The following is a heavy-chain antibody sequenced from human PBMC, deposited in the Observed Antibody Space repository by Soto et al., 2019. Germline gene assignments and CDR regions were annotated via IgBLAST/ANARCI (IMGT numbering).Heavy chain of an antibody. J-gene: IGHJ2*01. CDR2: MSERSGRP. CDR1: GFNFRKFA. V-gene: IGHV3-23*04. CDR3: AKDQDNTDYCWIFDL. Sequence: ELQLVESGGGLVQPGGSLRLSCAASGFNFRKFAMSWVRQAPGKGLEWVSGMSERSGRPLYADSVKGRFTISRDNSKSTLYLEMNNLRPEDTAVYYCAKDQDNTDYCWIFDLWGRGTPVTVSS. D-gene: IGHD4-17*01.